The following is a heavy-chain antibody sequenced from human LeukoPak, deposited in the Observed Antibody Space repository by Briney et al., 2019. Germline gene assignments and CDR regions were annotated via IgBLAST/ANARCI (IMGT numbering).Heavy chain of an antibody. V-gene: IGHV3-53*01. CDR2: IYSGGSI. CDR3: ARDDDSSGYYPS. D-gene: IGHD3-22*01. CDR1: GFTVSSSY. J-gene: IGHJ4*02. Sequence: GGSLRLSCAASGFTVSSSYMSWVRQAPGKGLEWVSVIYSGGSIYYADSVKGRFTISRDNSKNTLYLQMNSLRAEDTAVYYCARDDDSSGYYPSWGQGTLVTVSS.